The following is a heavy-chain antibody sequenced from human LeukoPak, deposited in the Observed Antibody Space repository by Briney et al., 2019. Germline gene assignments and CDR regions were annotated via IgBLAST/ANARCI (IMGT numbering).Heavy chain of an antibody. J-gene: IGHJ4*02. D-gene: IGHD2-21*01. CDR2: INPSGGST. V-gene: IGHV1-46*01. CDR1: GYTFTSYY. Sequence: ASVTVSCEASGYTFTSYYMHWVRQAPGQGPEWMGIINPSGGSTSYAQKFQGRVTMTRDTSTSTVYMELSSLRSEDTAVYYCARVAGGGAYCGGDCYSFDYWGQGTLVTVSS. CDR3: ARVAGGGAYCGGDCYSFDY.